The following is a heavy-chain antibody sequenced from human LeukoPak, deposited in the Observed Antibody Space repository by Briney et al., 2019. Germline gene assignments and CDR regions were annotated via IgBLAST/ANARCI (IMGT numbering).Heavy chain of an antibody. CDR1: GFTFSSYA. J-gene: IGHJ4*02. V-gene: IGHV3-74*01. CDR2: FTSDGSST. Sequence: GGSLRLSCAASGFTFSSYAMYWVRQAPGKGLVWVSRFTSDGSSTIYADSVKGRFTVSRDIAKNTLYLQMNSLRAEDTAVYYCARAQMGAPTDCWGQGTLVTVSS. D-gene: IGHD1-26*01. CDR3: ARAQMGAPTDC.